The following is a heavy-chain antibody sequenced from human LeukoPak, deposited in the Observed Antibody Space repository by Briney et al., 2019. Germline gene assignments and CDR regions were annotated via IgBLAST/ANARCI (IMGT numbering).Heavy chain of an antibody. Sequence: GGSLRLSCAASGFTVSSYAMSWVRQAPGKGLEWVSAISGSGGSTYYADSVKGRFTISRDNSKNTLYLQMNSLRAEDTAVYYCAKDGPITIFGVVIITPYYYYMDVWGKGTTVTVSS. CDR1: GFTVSSYA. D-gene: IGHD3-3*01. J-gene: IGHJ6*03. V-gene: IGHV3-23*01. CDR2: ISGSGGST. CDR3: AKDGPITIFGVVIITPYYYYMDV.